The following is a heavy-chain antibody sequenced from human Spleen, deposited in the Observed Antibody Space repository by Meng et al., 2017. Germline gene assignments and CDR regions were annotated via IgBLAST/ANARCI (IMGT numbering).Heavy chain of an antibody. V-gene: IGHV4-34*01. Sequence: VHVKQRGAGLLKPSETLSLTCAVYGESLSGYYWSWIRQPPGKGLEWIGEINHGGSTNYNPSLKSRVTISVDTSKNHFLLNLTSVTAADTAVYYCTRGKKYYYDSTGYFAYWGQGTLVTVSS. CDR2: INHGGST. D-gene: IGHD3-22*01. CDR1: GESLSGYY. CDR3: TRGKKYYYDSTGYFAY. J-gene: IGHJ4*02.